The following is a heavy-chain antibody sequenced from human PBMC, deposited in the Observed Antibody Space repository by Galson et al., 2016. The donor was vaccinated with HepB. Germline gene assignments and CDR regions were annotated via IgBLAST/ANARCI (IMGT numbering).Heavy chain of an antibody. V-gene: IGHV3-11*01. D-gene: IGHD3-22*01. CDR2: IDSSRTIT. CDR3: AKKDHYDSSGYYYDLPDYFDY. J-gene: IGHJ4*02. Sequence: SLRLSCAASGFTFSDYYMSWVRQPPGKGLEYIAYIDSSRTITYYADSVKGRFTISRDNSKNTLYLQMNSLRAEDTAVYYCAKKDHYDSSGYYYDLPDYFDYWGQGTLVTVSS. CDR1: GFTFSDYY.